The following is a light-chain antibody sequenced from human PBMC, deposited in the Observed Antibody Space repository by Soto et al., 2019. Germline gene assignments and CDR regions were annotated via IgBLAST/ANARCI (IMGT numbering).Light chain of an antibody. CDR1: QRVSSN. CDR2: DAS. V-gene: IGKV3-15*01. CDR3: QQYDAWPPLT. Sequence: EIVMTHSPATLSVSPGETATLSCRASQRVSSNLAWYQQKPGQAPRLLIYDASTRASGIPARFSGSGSGTEFTLTISSLQSEAFAVYYCQQYDAWPPLTFGGGTKVEIK. J-gene: IGKJ4*01.